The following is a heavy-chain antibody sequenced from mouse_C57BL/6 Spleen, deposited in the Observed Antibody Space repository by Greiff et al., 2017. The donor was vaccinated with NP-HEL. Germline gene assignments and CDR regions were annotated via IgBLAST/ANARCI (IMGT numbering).Heavy chain of an antibody. CDR2: ISSGGSYT. CDR1: GFTFSSYG. Sequence: EVMLVESGGDLVKPGGSLKLSCAASGFTFSSYGMSWVRQTPDKRLEWVATISSGGSYTYYPDSVKGRFTISRDNAKNTLYLQMSSLKSEDTAMYYCARHVFITTVVAPYWYFDVWGTGTTVTVSS. D-gene: IGHD1-1*01. V-gene: IGHV5-6*02. CDR3: ARHVFITTVVAPYWYFDV. J-gene: IGHJ1*03.